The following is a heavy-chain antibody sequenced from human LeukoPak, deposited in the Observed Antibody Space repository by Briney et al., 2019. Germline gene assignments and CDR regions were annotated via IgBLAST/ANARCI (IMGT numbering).Heavy chain of an antibody. CDR3: ARGKRLVDIVATIRYYFDY. D-gene: IGHD5-12*01. CDR1: GGTFTSYD. CDR2: MNPNSGNT. Sequence: GASVKVSCKASGGTFTSYDINWVRQATGQGLEWMGWMNPNSGNTGYAQKFQGRVTMTRNTSISTAYMELSSLRSEDTAVYYCARGKRLVDIVATIRYYFDYWGQGTLVTVSS. J-gene: IGHJ4*02. V-gene: IGHV1-8*01.